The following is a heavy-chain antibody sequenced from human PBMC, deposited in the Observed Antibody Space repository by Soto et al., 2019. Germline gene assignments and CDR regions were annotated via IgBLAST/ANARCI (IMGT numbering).Heavy chain of an antibody. V-gene: IGHV1-18*01. D-gene: IGHD6-19*01. CDR3: ARVLRIAVAGSAGY. J-gene: IGHJ4*02. Sequence: ASGKGSYKASGYTLTIYGLSCVPEASGQGLEWMGWISAYNCNTGYAQKLQGRVTMTTETSTSTDYMALRSLRADDRAVYYCARVLRIAVAGSAGYWGQGTLLTVSS. CDR2: ISAYNCNT. CDR1: GYTLTIYG.